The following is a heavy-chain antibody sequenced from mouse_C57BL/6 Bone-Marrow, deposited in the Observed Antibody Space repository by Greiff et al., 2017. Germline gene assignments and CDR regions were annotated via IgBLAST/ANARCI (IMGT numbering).Heavy chain of an antibody. CDR3: AFGNYGVFDY. V-gene: IGHV1-59*01. J-gene: IGHJ2*01. CDR2: IDHSDSNT. D-gene: IGHD2-1*01. Sequence: QVKLQQPGAELVRPGPSLKLSCKASGYTFTSYWRNWVKQGHEQAIEWIVVIDHSDSNTNYNQKFTGKSTLTVDTSSSTAYMQRSSLTSEDAAVYYCAFGNYGVFDYWGQGTTLTVTS. CDR1: GYTFTSYW.